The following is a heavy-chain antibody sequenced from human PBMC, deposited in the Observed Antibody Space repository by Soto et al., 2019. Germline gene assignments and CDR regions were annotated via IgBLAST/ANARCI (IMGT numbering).Heavy chain of an antibody. Sequence: QVQLVQSGAEVKKPGSSVKVSCKASGGTFSSYAISWVRQAPGQGLEWMGGIIPIFGTANYAQKFQRRVTITADEDTSTAYMELSSLRSEDTAVYYCARERGNSSPSDRYSDHWGRGTLVTVSS. V-gene: IGHV1-69*01. CDR3: ARERGNSSPSDRYSDH. D-gene: IGHD6-6*01. CDR1: GGTFSSYA. CDR2: IIPIFGTA. J-gene: IGHJ2*01.